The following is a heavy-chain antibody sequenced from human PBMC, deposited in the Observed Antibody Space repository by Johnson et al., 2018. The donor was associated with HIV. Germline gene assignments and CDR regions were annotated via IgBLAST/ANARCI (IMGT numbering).Heavy chain of an antibody. J-gene: IGHJ3*01. CDR3: ARRDSGSLSFDL. V-gene: IGHV3-33*08. CDR1: GFTFSSYG. Sequence: QVQLVESGGGVVQPGRSLRLSCAASGFTFSSYGMHWVRQAPGKGLEWVAVIWYDGSNKYYADSVKGRYIISRDNDKNSLYLQVNSLRAEDTALYYCARRDSGSLSFDLWGQGTMVTVSS. CDR2: IWYDGSNK. D-gene: IGHD1-26*01.